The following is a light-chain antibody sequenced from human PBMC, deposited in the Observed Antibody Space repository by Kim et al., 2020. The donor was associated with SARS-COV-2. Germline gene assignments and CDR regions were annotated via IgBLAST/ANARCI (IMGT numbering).Light chain of an antibody. CDR3: GTWDSSLSAWV. J-gene: IGLJ3*02. V-gene: IGLV1-51*01. Sequence: GQKVTIACSGSSSNSGSKSVSWYQQLPGTAPKLLMYDSSKRPSGIPDRFSGSKSGTSATLGITGLQTGDEADYYCGTWDSSLSAWVFGGGTQLTVL. CDR1: SSNSGSKS. CDR2: DSS.